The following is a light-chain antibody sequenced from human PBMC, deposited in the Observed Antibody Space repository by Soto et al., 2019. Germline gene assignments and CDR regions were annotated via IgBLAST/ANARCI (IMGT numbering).Light chain of an antibody. Sequence: EIVLTQSPGTLSLSPGERATLSCRARQSVSSSYLAWYQQKPGQAPRLLIYGASSRATGISDGFSGSGSGTDFTVTISRLETKDFAVYYCQQYGSSPWTFGQGTKVEIK. V-gene: IGKV3-20*01. CDR3: QQYGSSPWT. CDR1: QSVSSSY. CDR2: GAS. J-gene: IGKJ1*01.